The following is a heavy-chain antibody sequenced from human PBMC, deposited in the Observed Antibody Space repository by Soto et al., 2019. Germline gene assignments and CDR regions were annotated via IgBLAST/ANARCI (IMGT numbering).Heavy chain of an antibody. CDR3: ARPYHLAVAADACHL. CDR2: IFHSGST. J-gene: IGHJ3*01. Sequence: QLQLQESGPGLVKPSETLSLTCTVSGGSISNSPYYWGWIRQPPGKGLEWIGSIFHSGSTYYNPSLKSRVSIFVDTSMNHFSLRLDAVTAAYTAVYYCARPYHLAVAADACHLWGQGTMVTVSS. V-gene: IGHV4-39*02. D-gene: IGHD6-19*01. CDR1: GGSISNSPYY.